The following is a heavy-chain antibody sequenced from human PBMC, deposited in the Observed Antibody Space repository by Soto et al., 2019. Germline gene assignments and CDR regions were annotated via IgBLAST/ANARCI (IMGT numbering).Heavy chain of an antibody. V-gene: IGHV4-34*01. Sequence: QLQQWGAGLLKPSETLSLTCVVSGGSFSTYYYNWIRQSPGKGLEWIGEINHSGSNNYSPSLNSLATMSLDTSKNQFSLKLTSVTAADTAVYYCARGGSNDWQVAFDIWGQGTMVTVSS. CDR2: INHSGSN. CDR1: GGSFSTYY. J-gene: IGHJ3*02. D-gene: IGHD3-9*01. CDR3: ARGGSNDWQVAFDI.